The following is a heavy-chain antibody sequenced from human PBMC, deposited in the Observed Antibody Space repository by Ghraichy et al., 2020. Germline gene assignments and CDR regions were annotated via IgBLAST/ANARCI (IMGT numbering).Heavy chain of an antibody. CDR2: ISHRGSA. V-gene: IGHV4-38-2*02. J-gene: IGHJ6*02. CDR1: GYSISSGYF. CDR3: ARGGTPAYKYYFGLDV. Sequence: SQTLSLTCTVSGYSISSGYFWGWIRQFPGRGLQWIGSISHRGSAYYSLSLGYRVTISRDTSKNQFSLQLSSVTAADTAVYYCARGGTPAYKYYFGLDVWGQGITVTVS. D-gene: IGHD5-24*01.